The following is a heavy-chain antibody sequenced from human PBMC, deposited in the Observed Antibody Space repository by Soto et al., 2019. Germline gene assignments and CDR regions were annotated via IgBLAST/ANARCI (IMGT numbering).Heavy chain of an antibody. CDR3: ARDATFGTKGGSFDI. V-gene: IGHV3-33*01. J-gene: IGHJ3*02. CDR1: GFTFRIYS. CDR2: MWYDGTNK. Sequence: PGGSLRLSCAASGFTFRIYSMHWVRQSPGKGLEWVAVMWYDGTNKYYGESVKGRFTISRDNSENTLYLQMNSLRVEDTAVYYCARDATFGTKGGSFDIWGHGTLVTGSS. D-gene: IGHD3-16*01.